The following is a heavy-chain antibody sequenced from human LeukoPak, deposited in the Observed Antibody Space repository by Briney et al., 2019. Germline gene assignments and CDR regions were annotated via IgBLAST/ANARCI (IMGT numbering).Heavy chain of an antibody. CDR3: ARDMIILQS. CDR1: GFTFSIYA. Sequence: PGGSLRLSCSASGFTFSIYAMHWVRQAPGKGLEYVSGISSDGGNTNHAGSVKARFTISRDNSKNTLYLQMSSLRVEDTAVYFCARDMIILQSWGQGTLVTVSS. J-gene: IGHJ5*02. V-gene: IGHV3-64D*08. D-gene: IGHD3-16*01. CDR2: ISSDGGNT.